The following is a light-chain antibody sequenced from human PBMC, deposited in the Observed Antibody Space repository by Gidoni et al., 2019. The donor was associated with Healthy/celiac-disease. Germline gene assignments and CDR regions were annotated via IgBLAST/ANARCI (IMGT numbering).Light chain of an antibody. J-gene: IGKJ3*01. CDR1: QSISSW. CDR2: KAS. Sequence: DIQMTQSPSTLSASVGDRVTITCRSSQSISSWLAWYQQKPGKAPKLLIYKASSLESGVPSRFSGSGSGTEFTLTISSLQPDDFATYYCQQYNSYLFTFGCGTKVDIK. V-gene: IGKV1-5*03. CDR3: QQYNSYLFT.